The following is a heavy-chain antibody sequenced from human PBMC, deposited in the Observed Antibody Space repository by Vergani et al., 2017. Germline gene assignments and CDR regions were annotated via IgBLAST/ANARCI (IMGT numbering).Heavy chain of an antibody. J-gene: IGHJ6*02. CDR1: GYSFTSYW. Sequence: EVQLVPSGAEVKKPGESLRISCKGSGYSFTSYWISWVRQMPGKGLEWMGRIDPSDSYTNYSPSFHGHVTSSADKSISTAYLQWSSLKAADTAMYYCARQVAVAGKWWGPYYYYGMDVWGQGTTVTVSS. V-gene: IGHV5-10-1*01. CDR2: IDPSDSYT. D-gene: IGHD6-19*01. CDR3: ARQVAVAGKWWGPYYYYGMDV.